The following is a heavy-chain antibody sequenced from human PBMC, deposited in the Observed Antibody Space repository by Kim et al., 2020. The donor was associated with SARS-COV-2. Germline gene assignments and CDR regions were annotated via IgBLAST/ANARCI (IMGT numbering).Heavy chain of an antibody. D-gene: IGHD3-16*01. CDR2: ISDSGGST. J-gene: IGHJ4*02. Sequence: GGSLRLSCVASGFTFSSYDMTWVRQAPGKGLECVSVISDSGGSTNYADSVKGRFTISRDNSKNTLYLQMNSLRAEDTAVYYCARGGGNFNSWGQGTLVTV. V-gene: IGHV3-23*01. CDR1: GFTFSSYD. CDR3: ARGGGNFNS.